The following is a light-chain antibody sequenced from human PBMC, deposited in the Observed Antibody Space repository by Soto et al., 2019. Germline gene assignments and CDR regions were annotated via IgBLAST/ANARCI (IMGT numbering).Light chain of an antibody. V-gene: IGKV3-11*01. CDR3: QQCSSSPLT. Sequence: EIVLTQSPTTLSLSPWERATLPCRASQRVSRYLAWYQQKPGQAPTLLIYDPSNWATGIPARFSGSWSGTAFTLTISSLVPEDFAVYYCQQCSSSPLTFGGGTKVEIK. J-gene: IGKJ4*01. CDR1: QRVSRY. CDR2: DPS.